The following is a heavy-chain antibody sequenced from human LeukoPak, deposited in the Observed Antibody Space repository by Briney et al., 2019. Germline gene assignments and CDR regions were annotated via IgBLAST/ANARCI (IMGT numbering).Heavy chain of an antibody. D-gene: IGHD3-22*01. CDR1: GGSIGRGSYY. J-gene: IGHJ3*02. V-gene: IGHV4-61*01. CDR2: IYYSGST. Sequence: SETLSLTCSVSGGSIGRGSYYWSWIRQPPGKGLEWIGYIYYSGSTNYNPSLKSRVTISVDTSKNQFSLKLRSVTAADTAVYYCARVGGITMIVVLITDAFDIWGQGTMVTVSS. CDR3: ARVGGITMIVVLITDAFDI.